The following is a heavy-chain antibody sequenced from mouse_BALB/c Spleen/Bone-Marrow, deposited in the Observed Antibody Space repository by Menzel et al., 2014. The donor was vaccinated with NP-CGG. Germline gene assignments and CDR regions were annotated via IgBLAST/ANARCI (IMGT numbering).Heavy chain of an antibody. Sequence: VQLQQSGPELVKPGASVKISCKAPGYSFTGYSMNWVMQSHGKSLEWIGRINPYNGDTFYNQKFKGKATLTVDKSSSTAHMELRSLASEDSAVYYCTRVTTDWYFDVWGAGTTVTVSS. CDR1: GYSFTGYS. V-gene: IGHV1-20*02. J-gene: IGHJ1*01. D-gene: IGHD1-1*01. CDR3: TRVTTDWYFDV. CDR2: INPYNGDT.